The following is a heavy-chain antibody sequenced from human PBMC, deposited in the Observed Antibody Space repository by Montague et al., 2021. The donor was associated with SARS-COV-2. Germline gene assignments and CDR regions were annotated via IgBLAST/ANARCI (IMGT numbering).Heavy chain of an antibody. CDR2: LYYTTNT. CDR1: GGVVLRRTSD. D-gene: IGHD5-12*01. CDR3: ARDRLRYGWFDP. Sequence: SETLSLTCTVSGGVVLRRTSDEHTSEHPSPKELVCRRLLYYTTNTYYTPSLKTRVTISVDTSKNQFSLRLRSVTAADTAVYYCARDRLRYGWFDPWGQGPLVTVSS. V-gene: IGHV4-39*01. J-gene: IGHJ5*02.